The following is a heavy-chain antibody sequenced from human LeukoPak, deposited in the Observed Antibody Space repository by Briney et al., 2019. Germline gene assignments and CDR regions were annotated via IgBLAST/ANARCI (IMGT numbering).Heavy chain of an antibody. CDR2: INHSGST. V-gene: IGHV4-34*01. J-gene: IGHJ4*02. CDR1: GGSISSYY. D-gene: IGHD6-6*01. CDR3: ARGEIAARPLYFDY. Sequence: SETLSLTCTVSGGSISSYYWSWIRQPPGKGLEWIGEINHSGSTNYNPSLKSRVTISVDTSKNQFSLKLSSVTAADTAVYYCARGEIAARPLYFDYWGQGTLVTVSS.